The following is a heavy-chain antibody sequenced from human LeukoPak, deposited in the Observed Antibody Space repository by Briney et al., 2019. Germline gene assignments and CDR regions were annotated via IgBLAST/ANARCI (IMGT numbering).Heavy chain of an antibody. V-gene: IGHV3-23*01. Sequence: PGGSLRLSCAASGFILSNSAMTWVRQAPGKGLQWVSGIDTKGTRTYYADSVRGRFSISRDNSKNTLFLQMNSLRVEDTAVYYCVKEVVATIPPLWGQGTLVTVSS. CDR1: GFILSNSA. CDR3: VKEVVATIPPL. D-gene: IGHD5-12*01. J-gene: IGHJ4*02. CDR2: IDTKGTRT.